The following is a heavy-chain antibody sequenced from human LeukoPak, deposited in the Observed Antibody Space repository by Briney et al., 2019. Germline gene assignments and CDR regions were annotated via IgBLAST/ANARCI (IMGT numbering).Heavy chain of an antibody. V-gene: IGHV3-23*01. CDR3: ARGGGDSGWY. D-gene: IGHD6-19*01. CDR1: GFTFSTYV. Sequence: HPGGSLRLSCAASGFTFSTYVMTWVRQAPGKGLEWVSGISGSSGNTYYADSVKGRFTISRDNSKNTLYLQMNSLRAEDTAVYYCARGGGDSGWYWGQGTLVTVAS. J-gene: IGHJ4*02. CDR2: ISGSSGNT.